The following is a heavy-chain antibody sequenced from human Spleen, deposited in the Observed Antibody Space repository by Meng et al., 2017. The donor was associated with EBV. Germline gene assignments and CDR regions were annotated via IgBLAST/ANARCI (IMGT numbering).Heavy chain of an antibody. D-gene: IGHD3-10*01. V-gene: IGHV1-69*12. CDR3: ASESGRGYTPDY. CDR1: GCPFSSDA. Sequence: QVRVGGSGWGVKRPGSSVRLACKTSGCPFSSDAISWVRQAPGQGLEWLGGLIPMFGAPNYAQKFQGRVTITADESTSTHYMELSSLRSEDTAVYYCASESGRGYTPDYWGQGTLVTVSS. CDR2: LIPMFGAP. J-gene: IGHJ4*02.